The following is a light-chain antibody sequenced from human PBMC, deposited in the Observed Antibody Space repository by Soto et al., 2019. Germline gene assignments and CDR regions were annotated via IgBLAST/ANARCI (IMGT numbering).Light chain of an antibody. CDR2: KAS. CDR1: QSISSW. CDR3: QQYNSYPSA. V-gene: IGKV1-5*03. J-gene: IGKJ2*01. Sequence: DIQMTQSPSTLSASVGDRVTITCRASQSISSWLAWYQQKPGKAPKLLIYKASSLESGVPSRFSVSGSGTEFTLTISSLQPDEFATYYCQQYNSYPSAFGQGTKLEIK.